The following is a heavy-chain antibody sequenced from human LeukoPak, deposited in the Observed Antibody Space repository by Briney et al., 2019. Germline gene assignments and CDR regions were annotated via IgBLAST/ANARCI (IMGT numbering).Heavy chain of an antibody. CDR2: IYYSGST. CDR3: ARQGGYVSWFDP. Sequence: PSETLSLTCAVSGGSISSYYWSWIRQPPGKGLEWIGYIYYSGSTNYNPSLKSRVTISVDTSKNQFSLKLSSVTAADTAVYYCARQGGYVSWFDPWGQGTLVTVSS. D-gene: IGHD5-12*01. J-gene: IGHJ5*02. CDR1: GGSISSYY. V-gene: IGHV4-59*08.